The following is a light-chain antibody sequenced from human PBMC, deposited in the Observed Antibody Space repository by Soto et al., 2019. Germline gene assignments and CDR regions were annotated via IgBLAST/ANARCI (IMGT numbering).Light chain of an antibody. CDR1: QGISNS. J-gene: IGKJ3*01. Sequence: DIQMTQSPSSLSAFVGGRVTITCRASQGISNSLAWYQQKPGKGPKLLIYAASTLQSGVPSRFSGSGSGTDFTLPSSSLQPEDVATYYCQKYNSAPLTFGPGTKVDIK. CDR2: AAS. CDR3: QKYNSAPLT. V-gene: IGKV1-27*01.